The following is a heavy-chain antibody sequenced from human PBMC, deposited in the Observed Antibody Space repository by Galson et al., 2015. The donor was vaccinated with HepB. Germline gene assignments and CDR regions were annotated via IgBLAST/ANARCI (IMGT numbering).Heavy chain of an antibody. D-gene: IGHD3-22*01. CDR2: IKHDGSDK. CDR3: ARGRGRSGYDY. CDR1: GFTFSDYW. V-gene: IGHV3-7*01. Sequence: LRLSCAASGFTFSDYWMTWVRQAPGKGLEWVANIKHDGSDKFYVDSVKGRFAISRDNARNSLYLEMNSLKAEDTAVYYCARGRGRSGYDYWGQGTLVTVSS. J-gene: IGHJ4*02.